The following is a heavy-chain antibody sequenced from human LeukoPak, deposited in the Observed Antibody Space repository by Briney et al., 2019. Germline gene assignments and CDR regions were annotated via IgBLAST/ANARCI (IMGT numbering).Heavy chain of an antibody. Sequence: GGSLRLSCSTSGFTFRDYAMNWFRQAPGKGPEWVGFIRTKAFGEMTEYAVSVKGRFTISRDDSKSTAYLQMNSLETEDTAVYFCTSNHDSSGYTPDHWGRGTLVTVSS. D-gene: IGHD3-22*01. CDR1: GFTFRDYA. V-gene: IGHV3-49*03. CDR2: IRTKAFGEMT. CDR3: TSNHDSSGYTPDH. J-gene: IGHJ4*02.